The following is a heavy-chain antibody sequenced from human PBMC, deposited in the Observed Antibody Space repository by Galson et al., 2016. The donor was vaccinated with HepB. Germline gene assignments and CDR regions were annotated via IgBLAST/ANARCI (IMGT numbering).Heavy chain of an antibody. V-gene: IGHV1-18*01. CDR2: ISAYNGYT. Sequence: SVKVSCKASGYSFSSYGFSWVRQAPGQGLECMGWISAYNGYTEYAQKFQGRVTMTTDTSTSTGYMELRSLRSDDTAVYYCVRDHDWAFDYWGQGLLVTVSS. D-gene: IGHD3-9*01. CDR3: VRDHDWAFDY. CDR1: GYSFSSYG. J-gene: IGHJ4*02.